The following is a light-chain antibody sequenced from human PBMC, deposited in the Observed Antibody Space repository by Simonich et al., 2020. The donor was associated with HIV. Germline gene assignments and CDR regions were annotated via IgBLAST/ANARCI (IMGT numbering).Light chain of an antibody. Sequence: DIVMTQSPLSLPVTPGEPASISCRYSQSLLHSNGYNYLDWYQQKPGQSPQLLIYLNANRASGVPDRFSGSGSGTDFTLKISRVEAEDVGVYYCMQALQTPYTFGQGTKLEIK. J-gene: IGKJ2*01. CDR2: LNA. V-gene: IGKV2-28*01. CDR1: QSLLHSNGYNY. CDR3: MQALQTPYT.